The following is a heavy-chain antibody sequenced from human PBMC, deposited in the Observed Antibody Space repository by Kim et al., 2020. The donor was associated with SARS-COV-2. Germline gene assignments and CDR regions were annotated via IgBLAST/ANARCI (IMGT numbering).Heavy chain of an antibody. Sequence: GESLTISCEASGYDFSNFWISWVRQTPGKGLEWMGRIDPSDSYTNYNPSFEGHITISSDKSIRTAYLRWSSLRASDTAIYYCARATGFPDYWGQGTQVTVSS. CDR2: IDPSDSYT. J-gene: IGHJ4*02. V-gene: IGHV5-10-1*01. CDR3: ARATGFPDY. D-gene: IGHD1-1*01. CDR1: GYDFSNFW.